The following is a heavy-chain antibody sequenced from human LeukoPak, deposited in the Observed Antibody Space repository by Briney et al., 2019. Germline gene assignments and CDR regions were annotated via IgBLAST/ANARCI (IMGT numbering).Heavy chain of an antibody. V-gene: IGHV5-51*01. Sequence: GESLKISCKGSGYSFTSYWIVWVRQMPGKGLEWMGIIYPGDSDTRYSPSFQGQVTISADKSISTAYLQWSSLKASDTAMYYCARAGDYGDYNNWFDPWGQGTLVTVSS. CDR3: ARAGDYGDYNNWFDP. J-gene: IGHJ5*02. D-gene: IGHD4-17*01. CDR1: GYSFTSYW. CDR2: IYPGDSDT.